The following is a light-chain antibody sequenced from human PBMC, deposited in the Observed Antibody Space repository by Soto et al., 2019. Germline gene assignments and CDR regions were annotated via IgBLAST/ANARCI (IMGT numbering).Light chain of an antibody. Sequence: DFVMTQTPLSSPVTLGQPASISCRSSQSLVHSDGNSYLSWLHQRPGQPPRLLIYMISNRFSGVPDRVSGSGAGTDFTLKISRVEPEDVGVYYCMQATQHYTFGQGTKLEIK. CDR2: MIS. CDR1: QSLVHSDGNSY. CDR3: MQATQHYT. J-gene: IGKJ2*01. V-gene: IGKV2-24*01.